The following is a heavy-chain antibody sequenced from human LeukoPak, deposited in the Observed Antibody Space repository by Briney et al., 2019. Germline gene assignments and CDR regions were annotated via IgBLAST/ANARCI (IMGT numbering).Heavy chain of an antibody. CDR1: GFTVNNAW. J-gene: IGHJ6*02. Sequence: GGSLRLSCAAFGFTVNNAWMSWVRQAPGKGLEWVSSTSSSSSYIFFADSVKGRFTISRDNAKNSLYLQMNSLRAEDTALYYCARDVGDGMDVWGQGTTVTVSS. CDR2: TSSSSSYI. CDR3: ARDVGDGMDV. V-gene: IGHV3-21*01.